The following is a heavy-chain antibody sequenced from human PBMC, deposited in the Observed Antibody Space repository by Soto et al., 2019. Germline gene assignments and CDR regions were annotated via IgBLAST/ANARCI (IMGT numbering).Heavy chain of an antibody. D-gene: IGHD6-13*01. CDR2: GYWNGDK. CDR1: GFSFTTSGVG. V-gene: IGHV2-5*01. J-gene: IGHJ4*02. Sequence: KESGPTLVKPTQTLTLTCTFSGFSFTTSGVGVGWIRQPPGKALEWLALGYWNGDKRYSPSLKSRLTVTKDISKDQVVLTMTNMDPVDTATYYCARRLLSRLPAAGYFDFWGQGIEVTVSS. CDR3: ARRLLSRLPAAGYFDF.